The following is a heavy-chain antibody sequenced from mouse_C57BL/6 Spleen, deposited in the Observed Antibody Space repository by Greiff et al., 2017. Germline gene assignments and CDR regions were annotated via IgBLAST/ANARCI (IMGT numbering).Heavy chain of an antibody. J-gene: IGHJ1*03. CDR3: ARNWDRWYFDV. CDR1: GYTFTNYW. Sequence: QVHVKQSGAELVRPGTSVKMSCKASGYTFTNYWIGWAKQRPGHGLEWIGDIYPGGGYTNYNEKFKGKATLTADKSSSTAYMQFSSLTSEDSAIYYCARNWDRWYFDVWGTGTTVTVSS. D-gene: IGHD4-1*01. CDR2: IYPGGGYT. V-gene: IGHV1-63*01.